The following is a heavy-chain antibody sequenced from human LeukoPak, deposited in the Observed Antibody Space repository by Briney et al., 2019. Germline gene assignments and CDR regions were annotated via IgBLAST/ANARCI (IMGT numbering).Heavy chain of an antibody. CDR2: IYHSGST. J-gene: IGHJ4*02. CDR1: GGSISSGGYY. Sequence: SETLSLTCTVSGGSISSGGYYWSWIRQPPGKGLEWIGYIYHSGSTYYNPSLKSRVTISVDRSKNQFSLKLSSVTAADTAAYYCASIVVVPAAINYWGQGTLVTVSS. D-gene: IGHD2-2*02. CDR3: ASIVVVPAAINY. V-gene: IGHV4-30-2*01.